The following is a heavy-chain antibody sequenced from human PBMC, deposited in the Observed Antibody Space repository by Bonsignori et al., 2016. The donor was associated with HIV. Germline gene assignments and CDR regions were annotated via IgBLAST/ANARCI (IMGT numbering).Heavy chain of an antibody. V-gene: IGHV4-61*02. D-gene: IGHD5-12*01. CDR1: GVSISSGGFY. CDR3: ARDSGYDPYYYYGMHF. Sequence: QVQLQESGPGLVKPSQTLSLTCTVSGVSISSGGFYWSWIRQPAGKGLEWIGRLYSGGNTNYNPSLNSRVTISVDKTRNQFSLKLTSVTAADTAVYFCARDSGYDPYYYYGMHFWGRGTTVVVSS. J-gene: IGHJ6*02. CDR2: LYSGGNT.